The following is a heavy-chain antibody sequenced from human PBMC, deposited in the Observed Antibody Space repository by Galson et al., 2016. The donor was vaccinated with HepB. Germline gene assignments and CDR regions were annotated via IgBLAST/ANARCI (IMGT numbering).Heavy chain of an antibody. D-gene: IGHD6-6*01. Sequence: SLRLSCATSGFSFNDYWMSWVRQDPVKGLEWVANIKQDGSETDYVDSVKGRFTISRDNAKNSVYLQMNNLRAEDTAVYYCGREGEFSSSVDYWGQGTLVTVPP. V-gene: IGHV3-7*01. J-gene: IGHJ4*02. CDR1: GFSFNDYW. CDR2: IKQDGSET. CDR3: GREGEFSSSVDY.